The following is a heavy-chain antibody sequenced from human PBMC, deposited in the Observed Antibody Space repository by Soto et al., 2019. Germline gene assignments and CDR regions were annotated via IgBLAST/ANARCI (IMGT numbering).Heavy chain of an antibody. J-gene: IGHJ5*02. CDR1: GGTFSSYT. Sequence: ASVKVSCKASGGTFSSYTISWVRQAPGQGLEWMGRIIPILGIANYAQKFQGRVTITADTSTSTAYMELSSLRSEDTAVYYCARGIKSFGGPDPWGQGTLVTVSS. CDR3: ARGIKSFGGPDP. D-gene: IGHD3-10*01. V-gene: IGHV1-69*02. CDR2: IIPILGIA.